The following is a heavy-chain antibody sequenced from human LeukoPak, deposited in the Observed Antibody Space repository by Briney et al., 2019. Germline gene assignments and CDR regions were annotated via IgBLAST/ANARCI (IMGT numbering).Heavy chain of an antibody. CDR3: AREGEIRSRGAFDI. D-gene: IGHD3-10*01. J-gene: IGHJ3*02. CDR2: IIPIFGTA. CDR1: GGTFSSYA. V-gene: IGHV1-69*05. Sequence: SVKVSCKASGGTFSSYAISWVRQAPGQGLEWMGGIIPIFGTANYAQKFQGRVTITTDESTSTAYMELSSLRSEDTAVYYCAREGEIRSRGAFDIWGQGTMVTVSS.